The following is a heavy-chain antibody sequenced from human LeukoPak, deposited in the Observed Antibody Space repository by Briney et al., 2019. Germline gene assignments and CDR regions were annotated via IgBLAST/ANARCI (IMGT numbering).Heavy chain of an antibody. V-gene: IGHV3-23*01. CDR3: AKDLTPAPDNSPGSDYYDAMDV. D-gene: IGHD2/OR15-2a*01. CDR1: TFTFNHYA. Sequence: GGSLRLFCAASTFTFNHYALNWVRQAPGKGLEWVSVIRGNGGTTYYADSAKGRFTISRDNYKHTLYLQMNRLRAEHTPVYHCAKDLTPAPDNSPGSDYYDAMDVWGQGTTVTVS. CDR2: IRGNGGTT. J-gene: IGHJ6*02.